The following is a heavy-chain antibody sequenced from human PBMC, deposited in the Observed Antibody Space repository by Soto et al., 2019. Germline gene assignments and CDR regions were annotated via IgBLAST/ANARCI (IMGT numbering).Heavy chain of an antibody. V-gene: IGHV4-31*03. CDR3: ARFWHATQYFDY. CDR1: GGSISSGGYY. Sequence: SETLSLTCTVSGGSISSGGYYWSWIRQHPGKGLEWIGYIYYSGSTYYNPSLKSRVTISVDTSKNQFSLKLSSVTAADTAVHYCARFWHATQYFDYWGQGTLVTVSS. J-gene: IGHJ4*02. CDR2: IYYSGST.